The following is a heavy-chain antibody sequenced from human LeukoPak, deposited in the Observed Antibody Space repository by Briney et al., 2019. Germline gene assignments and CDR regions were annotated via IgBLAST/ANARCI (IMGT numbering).Heavy chain of an antibody. CDR2: THYSGRT. V-gene: IGHV4-30-4*08. J-gene: IGHJ5*02. D-gene: IGHD2-15*01. Sequence: SETLSLTCTVSGGSISSGDYYWSWIRQPPGKGPEWIGYTHYSGRTYYNPSLRSRLTISADTSKNQFSLRLSSVTAADTAVYYCARGGGSCYSCWFDPWGQGTLVTVSS. CDR1: GGSISSGDYY. CDR3: ARGGGSCYSCWFDP.